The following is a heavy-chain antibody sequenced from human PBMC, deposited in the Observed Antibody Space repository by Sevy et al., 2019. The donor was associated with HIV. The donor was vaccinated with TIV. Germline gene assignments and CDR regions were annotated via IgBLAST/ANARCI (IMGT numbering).Heavy chain of an antibody. CDR1: GFTFSKYS. Sequence: GESLKISCAASGFTFSKYSMSWVRQPPGKGLEWVSTLSFGCGEINYADSVKGRFTISRDNSKSSVYLQMNNLRPEDTAAYYCAREGCTKPHDYWGQGTLVTVSS. V-gene: IGHV3-23*01. D-gene: IGHD2-8*01. J-gene: IGHJ4*02. CDR3: AREGCTKPHDY. CDR2: LSFGCGEI.